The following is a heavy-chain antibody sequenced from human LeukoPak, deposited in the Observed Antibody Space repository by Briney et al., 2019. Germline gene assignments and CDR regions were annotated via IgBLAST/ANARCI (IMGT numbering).Heavy chain of an antibody. Sequence: PGGSLRLSCAASGFTFSSYWMHWVRQAPGKGLVWVSRINSDGSSTSYADSVKGRFTISRDNAKNTLYLQMNSLRAEDTAVYYCARGVPLTVTRARDYWGQGTLVIVSS. J-gene: IGHJ4*02. V-gene: IGHV3-74*01. CDR1: GFTFSSYW. CDR3: ARGVPLTVTRARDY. CDR2: INSDGSST. D-gene: IGHD4-17*01.